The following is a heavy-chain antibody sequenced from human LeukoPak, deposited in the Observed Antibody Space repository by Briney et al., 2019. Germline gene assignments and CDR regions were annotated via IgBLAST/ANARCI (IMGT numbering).Heavy chain of an antibody. CDR1: GYPFTSHG. Sequence: ASVKVSCRSSGYPFTSHGITWVRQAPGQGLEWMGWISGYNGNTNYARKLQGRVTMTTDTSTSTAYMELRSLRSDDTAVYYCARVSNWDVHNIRGDPVDYWGQGTLVTVSS. D-gene: IGHD5-24*01. J-gene: IGHJ4*02. V-gene: IGHV1-18*01. CDR2: ISGYNGNT. CDR3: ARVSNWDVHNIRGDPVDY.